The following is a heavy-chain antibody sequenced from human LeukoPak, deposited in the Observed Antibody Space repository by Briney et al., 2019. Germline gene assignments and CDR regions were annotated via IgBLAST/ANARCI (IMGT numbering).Heavy chain of an antibody. J-gene: IGHJ4*02. CDR1: GDSVSSNSAA. Sequence: SQTLSLTCAISGDSVSSNSAAWNWIRQSPSRGLEWLGRTYYRSKWYYDYAVAVKSRISIDPDTSKNQFSLQLSSVTPEDTAVYYCARDPVGGSTIFDYWGQGTLVTVSS. CDR3: ARDPVGGSTIFDY. CDR2: TYYRSKWYY. V-gene: IGHV6-1*01. D-gene: IGHD1-26*01.